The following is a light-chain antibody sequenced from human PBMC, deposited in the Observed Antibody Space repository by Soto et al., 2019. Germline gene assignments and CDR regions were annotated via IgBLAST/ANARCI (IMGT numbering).Light chain of an antibody. CDR2: GNN. J-gene: IGLJ3*02. CDR1: SSNIGSNA. Sequence: QPVLTQPPSASGTPGQRVTISCSGSSSNIGSNAVNWYQQLPGTAPKLLIYGNNQRPSGVPDRFSGSKSGTSVSLAISGLQSEDEADYYCAAWDDSLNGRVFGGGTKLTVL. CDR3: AAWDDSLNGRV. V-gene: IGLV1-44*01.